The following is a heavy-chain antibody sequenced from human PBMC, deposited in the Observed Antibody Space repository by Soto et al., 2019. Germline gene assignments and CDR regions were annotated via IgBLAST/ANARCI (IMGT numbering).Heavy chain of an antibody. CDR3: ARGGAMGVDY. D-gene: IGHD1-26*01. Sequence: GGSLRLSCTASGFTFNTHWMHWVRQAPGKGLVWVSRIYFNGITTNYADSVKGRLTVSRDNAKNTVYLHVNTLRDEDTAVYYCARGGAMGVDYWGQGTLVTVSS. V-gene: IGHV3-74*01. J-gene: IGHJ4*02. CDR1: GFTFNTHW. CDR2: IYFNGITT.